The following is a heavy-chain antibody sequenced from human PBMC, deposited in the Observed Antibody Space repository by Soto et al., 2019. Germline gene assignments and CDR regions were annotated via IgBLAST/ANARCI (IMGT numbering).Heavy chain of an antibody. Sequence: QVQLQESGPGLVRPSETLSLTCTVSGCSVSSGHYYWSWSRQPPGKGLEWIGYISYTGSTNYNPSLKSRVTISVDTSKNQFSLKMNSVTAADTAVYYCARSGAGSGWLGGQGTLVTVSS. V-gene: IGHV4-61*01. J-gene: IGHJ4*02. CDR2: ISYTGST. D-gene: IGHD6-19*01. CDR1: GCSVSSGHYY. CDR3: ARSGAGSGWL.